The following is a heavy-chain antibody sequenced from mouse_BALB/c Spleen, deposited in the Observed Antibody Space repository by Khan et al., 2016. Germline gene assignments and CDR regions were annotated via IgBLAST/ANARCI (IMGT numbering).Heavy chain of an antibody. D-gene: IGHD1-1*01. CDR3: ARFPSATY. Sequence: QIQLVQSGPELKKPGETVKISCKASGYNFTNYGMNWVKQAPGKGLNWMGRINTYTGKPTYTDDFKGRFAFSLETSASTAYLQINNLKNEDMATYFCARFPSATYWGQGTTLTVSS. CDR1: GYNFTNYG. CDR2: INTYTGKP. J-gene: IGHJ2*01. V-gene: IGHV9-1*02.